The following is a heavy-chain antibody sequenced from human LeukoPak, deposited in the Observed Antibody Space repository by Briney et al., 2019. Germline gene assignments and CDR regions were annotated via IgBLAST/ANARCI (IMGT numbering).Heavy chain of an antibody. CDR3: AKDIAAATGRYFDY. Sequence: PGGSLRLSCAASGFTFDDYAMHWVRQAPGKGLEWVSGISWNSGSTGYADSVKGRFTISRDNAKNSLYLQMNSLRAEDTALYYCAKDIAAATGRYFDYWGQGTLVTVSS. CDR2: ISWNSGST. D-gene: IGHD6-13*01. J-gene: IGHJ4*02. V-gene: IGHV3-9*01. CDR1: GFTFDDYA.